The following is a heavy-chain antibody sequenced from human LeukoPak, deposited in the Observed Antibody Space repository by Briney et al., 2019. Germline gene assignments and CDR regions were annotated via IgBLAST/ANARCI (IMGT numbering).Heavy chain of an antibody. CDR1: GFTFISYS. CDR3: ASPRYFDWLPPTYYFDY. CDR2: ISSSSSTI. D-gene: IGHD3-9*01. Sequence: GASLRLSCAASGFTFISYSMNWVRHAPGKGLERVSDISSSSSTIYYADSVKGRFTISRDNAKNALYMQMNSLRDEDTAVYYCASPRYFDWLPPTYYFDYWGQGTLVTVSS. J-gene: IGHJ4*02. V-gene: IGHV3-48*02.